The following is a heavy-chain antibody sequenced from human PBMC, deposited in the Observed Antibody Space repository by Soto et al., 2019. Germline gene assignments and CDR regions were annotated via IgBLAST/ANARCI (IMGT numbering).Heavy chain of an antibody. Sequence: QVQLQESGPGLVKPSQTLSLTCTVSGGSISSGGYYWSWIRQHPGKGLEWIGYIYNSGSTYYNPSLQRPVTISADTSKNHFSLKLSSVTAADTAVHYCARDPARWGQGTLVTVSS. J-gene: IGHJ4*02. V-gene: IGHV4-31*01. CDR2: IYNSGST. CDR3: ARDPAR. CDR1: GGSISSGGYY.